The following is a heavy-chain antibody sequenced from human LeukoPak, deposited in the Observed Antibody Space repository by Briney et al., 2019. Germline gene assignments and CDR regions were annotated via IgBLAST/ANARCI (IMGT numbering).Heavy chain of an antibody. D-gene: IGHD5-18*01. V-gene: IGHV4-39*01. Sequence: SETLSLTCTVSGGSISSSSYYWGWIRQPPGKGLEWIGSIYYSGSTYYNPSLKSRVTISVDTSKNQFSLKLSSVTAADTAVYYCAGQGTFYSGYIYWFDPWGQGTLVTVSS. CDR1: GGSISSSSYY. CDR2: IYYSGST. J-gene: IGHJ5*02. CDR3: AGQGTFYSGYIYWFDP.